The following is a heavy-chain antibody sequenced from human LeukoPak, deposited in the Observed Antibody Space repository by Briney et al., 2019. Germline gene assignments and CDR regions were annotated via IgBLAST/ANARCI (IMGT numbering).Heavy chain of an antibody. J-gene: IGHJ4*02. Sequence: KPSEILSLTCTVYGGSFSDYYWTWIRQPPGKGLEWIGEINHSGSTYYSPSLKSRVTISVDTSKNQLSLKLSSVTAADTAVYYCARGGRSYYDSSGYYYSWGQGTLVTVSS. CDR1: GGSFSDYY. CDR2: INHSGST. CDR3: ARGGRSYYDSSGYYYS. D-gene: IGHD3-22*01. V-gene: IGHV4-34*01.